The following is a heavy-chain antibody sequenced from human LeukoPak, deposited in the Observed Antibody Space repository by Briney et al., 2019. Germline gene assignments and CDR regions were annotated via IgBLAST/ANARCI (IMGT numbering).Heavy chain of an antibody. D-gene: IGHD3-22*01. CDR3: ARRYFYDSGGYYYYFDY. V-gene: IGHV4-39*01. J-gene: IGHJ4*02. Sequence: SETLSLTCTVSGGSISSSSYYWGWIRQPPGKGLEWIESIYYSGSTYYNPSLKSRVTISVDTSKNQFSLKLSSVTAADTAVYYCARRYFYDSGGYYYYFDYWGQGTLVTVSS. CDR1: GGSISSSSYY. CDR2: IYYSGST.